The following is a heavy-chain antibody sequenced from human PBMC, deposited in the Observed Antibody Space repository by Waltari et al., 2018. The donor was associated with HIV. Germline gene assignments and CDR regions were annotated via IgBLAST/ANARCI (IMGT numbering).Heavy chain of an antibody. J-gene: IGHJ3*02. CDR2: IYSGGST. CDR1: GFTVSSNY. Sequence: EVQLVESGGGLVQPGGSLRLSCAASGFTVSSNYMGWVRQAPGKGLEWVSVIYSGGSTYYADSVKGRFTISRDNSKNTLDLQMNSLRPEDTAVYYCARGGGYYDSDAFDIWGQGTMVTVSS. CDR3: ARGGGYYDSDAFDI. D-gene: IGHD3-22*01. V-gene: IGHV3-66*02.